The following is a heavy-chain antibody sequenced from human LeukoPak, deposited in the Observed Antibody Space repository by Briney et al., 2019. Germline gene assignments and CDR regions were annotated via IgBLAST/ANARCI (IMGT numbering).Heavy chain of an antibody. Sequence: AASVKVSRKASGGTFSSYAISWVRQAPGQGLEWMGWINTNTGNPTYAQGFTGRFVFSLDTSVSTAYLQISSLKAEDTAVYYCARDLGHVVRGVDYWGQGTLVTVSS. CDR3: ARDLGHVVRGVDY. CDR2: INTNTGNP. V-gene: IGHV7-4-1*02. J-gene: IGHJ4*02. CDR1: GGTFSSYA. D-gene: IGHD3-10*01.